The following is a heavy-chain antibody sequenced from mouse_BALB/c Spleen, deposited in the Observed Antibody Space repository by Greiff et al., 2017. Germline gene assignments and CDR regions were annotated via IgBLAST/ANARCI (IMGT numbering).Heavy chain of an antibody. CDR2: IWAGGST. CDR1: GFSLTSYG. CDR3: ARGYYDYDGWYFDV. J-gene: IGHJ1*01. V-gene: IGHV2-9*02. D-gene: IGHD2-4*01. Sequence: VQLKESGPGLVAPSQSLSITCTVSGFSLTSYGVHWVRQPPGKGLEWLGVIWAGGSTNYNSALMSRLSISKDNSKSQVFLKMNSLQTDDTAMYYCARGYYDYDGWYFDVWGAGTTVTVSS.